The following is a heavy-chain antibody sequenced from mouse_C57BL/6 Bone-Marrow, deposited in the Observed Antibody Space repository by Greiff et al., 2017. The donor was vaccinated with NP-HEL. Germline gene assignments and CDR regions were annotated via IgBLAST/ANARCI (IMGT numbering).Heavy chain of an antibody. V-gene: IGHV5-9*01. D-gene: IGHD2-1*01. CDR3: ARCLPYYFDY. J-gene: IGHJ2*01. CDR2: ISGGGGNT. Sequence: EVMLVESGGGLVKPGGSLKLSCAASGFTFSSYTMSWVRQTPEKRLEWVATISGGGGNTYYPDSVKGRFTISRDNAKNTLYLQMSSLRSEDTALYYCARCLPYYFDYWGQGTTLPVSS. CDR1: GFTFSSYT.